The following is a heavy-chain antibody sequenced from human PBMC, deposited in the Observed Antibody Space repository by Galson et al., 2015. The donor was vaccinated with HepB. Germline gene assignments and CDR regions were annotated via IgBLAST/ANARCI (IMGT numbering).Heavy chain of an antibody. CDR1: GFTFSSYW. J-gene: IGHJ4*02. V-gene: IGHV3-74*01. Sequence: SLRLSCAAPGFTFSSYWMHWVRQGPGKGLLWVSRINSDGITTSYADSVKGRFTISRDNAKNTLYLQMNSLRAEDTAVYYCARVAGGSSGYNYFVPEFYFDYWGQGTLVTVSS. CDR3: ARVAGGSSGYNYFVPEFYFDY. D-gene: IGHD3-22*01. CDR2: INSDGITT.